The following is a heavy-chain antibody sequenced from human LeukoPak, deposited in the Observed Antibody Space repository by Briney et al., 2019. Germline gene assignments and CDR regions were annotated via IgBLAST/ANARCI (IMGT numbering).Heavy chain of an antibody. CDR1: GYTFSVYY. Sequence: ASVKVSCKASGYTFSVYYIHWVRQAHGQGLEWMGWIVPNNGDTHYAQKFQGRVTMTRDTSIRTAYMELSRLTSDDTAVDFCARGGGRGGDLGYWGQGTLVSVSS. CDR3: ARGGGRGGDLGY. V-gene: IGHV1-2*02. J-gene: IGHJ4*02. D-gene: IGHD3-10*01. CDR2: IVPNNGDT.